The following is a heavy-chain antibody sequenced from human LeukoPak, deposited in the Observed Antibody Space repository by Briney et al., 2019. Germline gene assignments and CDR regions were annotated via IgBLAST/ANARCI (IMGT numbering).Heavy chain of an antibody. J-gene: IGHJ6*02. Sequence: SETLSLTCTVSGGSISSYYWSCIRQPPGKGLEWIGYIYYSGSTNYNPSLKSRVTISVDTSKNQFSLKLSSVTAADTAVYYCARHFPFYYYYGMDVWGQGTTVTVSS. CDR2: IYYSGST. CDR1: GGSISSYY. V-gene: IGHV4-59*08. CDR3: ARHFPFYYYYGMDV.